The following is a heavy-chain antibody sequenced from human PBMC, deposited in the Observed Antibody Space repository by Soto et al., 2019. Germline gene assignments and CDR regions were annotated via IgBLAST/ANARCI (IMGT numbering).Heavy chain of an antibody. D-gene: IGHD3-22*01. V-gene: IGHV4-30-4*01. CDR2: IYYSGST. CDR3: ARKEDYYDSSGYYPRPIFDY. CDR1: GGSISSGDYY. Sequence: PSETLSLTCTVSGGSISSGDYYWSWIRQPPGKGLEWIGYIYYSGSTYYNPSLKSRVTISVDTSKNQFSLKLSSVTAADTAVYYCARKEDYYDSSGYYPRPIFDYWGQGTLVTVSS. J-gene: IGHJ4*02.